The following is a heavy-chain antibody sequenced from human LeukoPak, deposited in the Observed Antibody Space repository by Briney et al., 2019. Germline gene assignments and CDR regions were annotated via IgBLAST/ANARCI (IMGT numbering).Heavy chain of an antibody. CDR3: ARATIFGVVTALGALDS. V-gene: IGHV3-7*01. D-gene: IGHD3-3*01. Sequence: GGSLRLSCAASGFTFGDYWMTWVRRAPGRGLECVAEIKSDGSETYYVDSVEGRFTISRDNVKNSLYLHMNSLRAEDTAVYYCARATIFGVVTALGALDSWGQGTLVTVSS. CDR2: IKSDGSET. J-gene: IGHJ4*02. CDR1: GFTFGDYW.